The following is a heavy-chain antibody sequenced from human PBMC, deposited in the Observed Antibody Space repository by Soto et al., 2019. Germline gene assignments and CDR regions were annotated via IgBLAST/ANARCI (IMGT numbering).Heavy chain of an antibody. J-gene: IGHJ6*02. CDR2: ISYDGSNK. CDR1: GFTFSSYA. CDR3: ARDRQQLGFYYYYGMDV. V-gene: IGHV3-30-3*01. D-gene: IGHD6-13*01. Sequence: GGSLRLSCAASGFTFSSYAMHWVRQAPGKGLEWVAVISYDGSNKYYADSVKGRFTISRDNSKNTLYLQMNSLRAEDTAVYYCARDRQQLGFYYYYGMDVWGQGTTVTVSS.